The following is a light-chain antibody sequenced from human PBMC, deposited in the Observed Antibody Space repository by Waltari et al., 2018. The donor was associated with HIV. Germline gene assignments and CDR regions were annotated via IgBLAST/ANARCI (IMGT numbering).Light chain of an antibody. CDR1: SSDVVGYKY. Sequence: QSALTQPPSASGSPGQSVTISCTGTSSDVVGYKYVSWYQQHPGKAPKLMIYEVSKRPSGVPDRFSGSKSGNTASLTVSGLQAEDEADYYCSSYAGSNNLVFGTGTKVTVL. CDR3: SSYAGSNNLV. CDR2: EVS. J-gene: IGLJ1*01. V-gene: IGLV2-8*01.